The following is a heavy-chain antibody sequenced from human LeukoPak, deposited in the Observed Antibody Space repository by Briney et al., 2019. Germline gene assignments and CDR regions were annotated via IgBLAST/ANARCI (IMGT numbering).Heavy chain of an antibody. CDR3: ARFRNGGNGWGTSFDP. Sequence: SETLSLTCTVSGGSISSSTYYWGWIRQPPGKGLEWIGSIYYSGSTYYNPSLKSRVTISVDTSKNQFSLKLSSVTAADTAVYFCARFRNGGNGWGTSFDPWGQGTLVTVSS. CDR2: IYYSGST. CDR1: GGSISSSTYY. D-gene: IGHD6-19*01. V-gene: IGHV4-39*01. J-gene: IGHJ5*02.